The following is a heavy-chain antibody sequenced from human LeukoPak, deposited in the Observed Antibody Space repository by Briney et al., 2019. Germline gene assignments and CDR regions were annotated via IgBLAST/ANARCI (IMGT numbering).Heavy chain of an antibody. D-gene: IGHD6-13*01. CDR2: INPNSGGT. CDR1: GYTFTGYY. Sequence: ASVKVSCKASGYTFTGYYMHWVRQAPGQGLEWMGWINPNSGGTNYAQKFQGRVAMTRDTSISTAYMELSRLRSDDTAVYYCARDSRPIFEWQQLGGDYWGQGTLVTVSS. V-gene: IGHV1-2*02. J-gene: IGHJ4*02. CDR3: ARDSRPIFEWQQLGGDY.